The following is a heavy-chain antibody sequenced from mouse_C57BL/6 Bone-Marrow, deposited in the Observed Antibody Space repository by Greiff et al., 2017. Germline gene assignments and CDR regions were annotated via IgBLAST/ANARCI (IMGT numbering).Heavy chain of an antibody. Sequence: EVMLVESGGGLVKPGGSLTLSCAASGFTFSSYAMSWVRQTPEKRLEWVATISDGGSYTYYPDNVKGRFTISRDNAKNNLYLQMSHLKSEDTAMYYCARDLRPYYFDYWGQGTTLTVSS. V-gene: IGHV5-4*01. CDR3: ARDLRPYYFDY. D-gene: IGHD3-2*02. CDR2: ISDGGSYT. J-gene: IGHJ2*01. CDR1: GFTFSSYA.